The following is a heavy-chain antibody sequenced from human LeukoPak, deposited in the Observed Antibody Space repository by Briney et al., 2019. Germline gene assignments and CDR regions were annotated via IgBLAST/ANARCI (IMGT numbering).Heavy chain of an antibody. D-gene: IGHD7-27*01. CDR2: ISWDGGST. V-gene: IGHV3-43*01. J-gene: IGHJ6*02. CDR3: AKGKLGDWGHYYYGMDV. CDR1: GFTFDDYT. Sequence: GGSLRLSCAASGFTFDDYTMHWVRQAPGKGLEWVSLISWDGGSTYYADSVKGRFTISRDNSKNSLYLQMNSLRTEGTALYYCAKGKLGDWGHYYYGMDVWGQGTTVTVSS.